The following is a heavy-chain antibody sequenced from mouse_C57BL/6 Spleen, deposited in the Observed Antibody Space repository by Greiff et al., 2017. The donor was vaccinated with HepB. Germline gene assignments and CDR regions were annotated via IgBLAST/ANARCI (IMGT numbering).Heavy chain of an antibody. J-gene: IGHJ4*01. CDR3: ARGGDGYYPYYAMDY. D-gene: IGHD2-3*01. Sequence: EVKLMESGGGLVKPGGSLKLSCAASGFTFSDYGMHWVRQAPEKGLEWVAYISSGSSTIYYADTVKGRFTISRDNAKNTLFLQMTSLRSEDTDMYYCARGGDGYYPYYAMDYWGQGTSVTVSS. V-gene: IGHV5-17*01. CDR1: GFTFSDYG. CDR2: ISSGSSTI.